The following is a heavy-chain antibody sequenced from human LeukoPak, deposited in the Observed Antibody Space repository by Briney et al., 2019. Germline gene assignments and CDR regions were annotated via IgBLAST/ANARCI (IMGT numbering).Heavy chain of an antibody. Sequence: GGSLRLSCAASGFTFSSFAMNWVRQAPGKGLEWVSGISGSGANTYYADSVKGRFTISRDNSKTTLYLQMNNLRVEDTAVYYCAKEEGVYTLRYQYGMDVWGQGTTVTVSS. V-gene: IGHV3-23*01. CDR2: ISGSGANT. CDR1: GFTFSSFA. D-gene: IGHD5/OR15-5a*01. J-gene: IGHJ6*02. CDR3: AKEEGVYTLRYQYGMDV.